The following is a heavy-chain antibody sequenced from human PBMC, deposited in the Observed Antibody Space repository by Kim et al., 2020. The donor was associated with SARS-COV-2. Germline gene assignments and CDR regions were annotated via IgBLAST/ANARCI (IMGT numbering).Heavy chain of an antibody. CDR1: GFTFSSYG. D-gene: IGHD1-26*01. V-gene: IGHV3-33*01. Sequence: GGSLRLSCAASGFTFSSYGMHWVRQAPGKGLEWVAVIWYDGSNKYYADSVKGRFTISRDNSKNTLYLQMNSLRAEDTAVYYCARDSVYGMVGNWFDPWGQGTLVTVSS. J-gene: IGHJ5*02. CDR2: IWYDGSNK. CDR3: ARDSVYGMVGNWFDP.